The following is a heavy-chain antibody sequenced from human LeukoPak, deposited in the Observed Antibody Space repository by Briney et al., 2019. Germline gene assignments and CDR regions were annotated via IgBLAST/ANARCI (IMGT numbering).Heavy chain of an antibody. CDR3: AKESRVFGVVSPLDY. CDR1: GFTFSSYG. V-gene: IGHV3-30*18. J-gene: IGHJ4*02. Sequence: GGSLRLSCAASGFTFSSYGMHWVRQAPGKGLEWVAVISYDGSNKYYAGSVKGRFTISRDNSKNTLYLQMNSLRAEDTAVYYCAKESRVFGVVSPLDYWGQGTLVTVSS. D-gene: IGHD3-3*01. CDR2: ISYDGSNK.